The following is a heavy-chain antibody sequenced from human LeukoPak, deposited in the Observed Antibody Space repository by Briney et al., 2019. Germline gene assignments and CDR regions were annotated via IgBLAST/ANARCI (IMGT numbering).Heavy chain of an antibody. V-gene: IGHV3-23*01. CDR2: ISVAGGAT. CDR1: GFTFRTNA. CDR3: AQRQAIVFGWLDP. Sequence: GGSLRLSCTASGFTFRTNAMTWVRPAPRKGLEWVSSISVAGGATYYADPVKGRFTISTDTSKNTLCLEMNNLKAEDTAVYFCAQRQAIVFGWLDPWGQGTLVIVSS. D-gene: IGHD3-10*02. J-gene: IGHJ5*02.